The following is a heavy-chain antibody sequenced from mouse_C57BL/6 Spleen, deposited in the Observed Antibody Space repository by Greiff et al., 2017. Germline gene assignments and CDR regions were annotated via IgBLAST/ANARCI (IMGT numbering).Heavy chain of an antibody. D-gene: IGHD1-1*01. CDR2: ISSGSSTI. V-gene: IGHV5-17*01. Sequence: EVMLVESGGGLVKPGGSLKLSCAASGFTFSDYGMHWVRQAPEKGLEWVAYISSGSSTIYYADTVKGRFTITRDNAKNTLFLQMTSLGSEDTAMYYCARFLITTVVATGAMDYWGQGTSVTVSS. J-gene: IGHJ4*01. CDR3: ARFLITTVVATGAMDY. CDR1: GFTFSDYG.